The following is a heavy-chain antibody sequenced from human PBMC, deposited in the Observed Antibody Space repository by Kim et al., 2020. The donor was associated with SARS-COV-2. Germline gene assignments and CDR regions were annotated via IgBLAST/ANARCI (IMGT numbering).Heavy chain of an antibody. J-gene: IGHJ6*02. Sequence: SVKGRFTISRDNSKNSLYLQMNSLRTEDTALYYCAKDFVGNYYYYYGMDVWGQGTTVTVSS. CDR3: AKDFVGNYYYYYGMDV. V-gene: IGHV3-43*01.